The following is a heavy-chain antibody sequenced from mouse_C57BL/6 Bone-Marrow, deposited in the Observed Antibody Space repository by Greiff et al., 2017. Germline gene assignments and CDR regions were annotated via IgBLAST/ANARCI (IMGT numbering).Heavy chain of an antibody. CDR2: IYPRDGST. Sequence: QVQLKQSGPELVKPGASVKLSCKASGYTFTSYDINWVKQRPGQGLEWIGWIYPRDGSTKYNEKFKGQATLTVDTSSSTAYMELHSLTSEDSAVYFCAREGWLLRNWYFDVWGTGTTVTVSA. V-gene: IGHV1-85*01. J-gene: IGHJ1*03. CDR1: GYTFTSYD. CDR3: AREGWLLRNWYFDV. D-gene: IGHD2-3*01.